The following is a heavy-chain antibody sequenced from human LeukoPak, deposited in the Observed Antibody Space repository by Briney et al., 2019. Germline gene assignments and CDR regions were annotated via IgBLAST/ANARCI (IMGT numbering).Heavy chain of an antibody. Sequence: SVKVSCKASGYTFTSYGISWVRQTPGQGLEWMGGIIPIFGTANYAQKFQGRVTITADESTSTAYMELSSLRSEDTAVYYCARQERRVSRKTYYYYYGMDVWGQGTTVTVSS. J-gene: IGHJ6*02. CDR3: ARQERRVSRKTYYYYYGMDV. CDR2: IIPIFGTA. CDR1: GYTFTSYG. D-gene: IGHD1-14*01. V-gene: IGHV1-69*13.